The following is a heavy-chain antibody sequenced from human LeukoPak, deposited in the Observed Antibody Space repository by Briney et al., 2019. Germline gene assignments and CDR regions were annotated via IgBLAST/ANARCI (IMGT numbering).Heavy chain of an antibody. CDR3: ARDSYGDYSP. CDR1: GFTFSSYS. CDR2: ISSSSSYI. D-gene: IGHD4-17*01. J-gene: IGHJ5*02. V-gene: IGHV3-21*01. Sequence: GGSLRLSCAASGFTFSSYSMNRVRQAPGKGLEWVSSISSSSSYIYYADSAKGRFTISRDNAKNSLYLQMNSLRAEDTAVYYCARDSYGDYSPWGQGTLVTVSS.